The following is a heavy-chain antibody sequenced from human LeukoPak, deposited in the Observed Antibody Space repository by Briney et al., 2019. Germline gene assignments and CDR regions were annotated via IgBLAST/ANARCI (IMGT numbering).Heavy chain of an antibody. CDR3: AREGYGSANYYPTDY. Sequence: SETLSLTCTVSGGSINSYYWSWIRQPAGKGLEWIGRIYSSGSTNYNPSLKSRVTMSVDTSKNQFSLKLRSVTAADTAVYYCAREGYGSANYYPTDYWGQGTLVTVSS. CDR1: GGSINSYY. D-gene: IGHD3-10*01. J-gene: IGHJ4*02. V-gene: IGHV4-4*07. CDR2: IYSSGST.